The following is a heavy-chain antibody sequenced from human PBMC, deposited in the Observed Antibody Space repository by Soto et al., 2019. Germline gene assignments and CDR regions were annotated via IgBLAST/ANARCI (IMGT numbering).Heavy chain of an antibody. CDR1: GYSFTDHA. J-gene: IGHJ5*02. CDR3: AKGQTKDLKKTGTSGSAA. Sequence: ASVKVSCKASGYSFTDHAVHWVRQAPGQRLEWMAYIVPGDGRTRYSQKFQDRVTVTRDASARTAYMDLTSLTSEDTAIYYCAKGQTKDLKKTGTSGSAAWGQGTLVPVTS. D-gene: IGHD1-1*01. V-gene: IGHV1-3*01. CDR2: IVPGDGRT.